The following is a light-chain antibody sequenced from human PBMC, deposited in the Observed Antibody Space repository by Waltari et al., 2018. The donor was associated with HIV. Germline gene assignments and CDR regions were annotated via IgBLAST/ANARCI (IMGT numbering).Light chain of an antibody. CDR2: SNN. CDR1: SSNIGSNP. Sequence: QSVLTQPPSASGTPGQRVTISRSGSSSNIGSNPVNWYQQLPGTAPKLLIYSNNQRPSGVPDRFSGSKSGTSASLAISGLQSEDEADYYCAAWDDSLKEVFGTGTKVTVL. CDR3: AAWDDSLKEV. V-gene: IGLV1-44*01. J-gene: IGLJ1*01.